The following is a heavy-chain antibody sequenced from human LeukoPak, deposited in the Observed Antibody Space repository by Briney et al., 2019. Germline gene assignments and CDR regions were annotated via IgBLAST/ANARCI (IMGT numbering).Heavy chain of an antibody. J-gene: IGHJ3*02. D-gene: IGHD5-12*01. CDR2: IYYSGST. Sequence: SETLSLTCTVSGGSISSSSYYWGWIRQPPGKGLEWIGSIYYSGSTYYNPSLKSRVTISVDTSKNQFSLKLSSVTAADTAVYYCARRGPTLRYSGYDPDAFDIWGQGTMVTVSS. CDR3: ARRGPTLRYSGYDPDAFDI. CDR1: GGSISSSSYY. V-gene: IGHV4-39*07.